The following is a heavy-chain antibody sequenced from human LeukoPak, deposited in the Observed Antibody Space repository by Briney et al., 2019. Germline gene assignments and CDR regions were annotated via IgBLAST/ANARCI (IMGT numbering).Heavy chain of an antibody. CDR3: ARAVVTAAYKYFYYAMDV. D-gene: IGHD2-21*02. V-gene: IGHV1-69*13. CDR2: ITPMFGAP. Sequence: SVKVSCKASGGTFRSYAISRVRQAPGQGLEWMGGITPMFGAPNYAQKFKGRVTITADESTRTAYMELSSLTSDDTAVYYCARAVVTAAYKYFYYAMDVWGQGTTVTVSS. J-gene: IGHJ6*02. CDR1: GGTFRSYA.